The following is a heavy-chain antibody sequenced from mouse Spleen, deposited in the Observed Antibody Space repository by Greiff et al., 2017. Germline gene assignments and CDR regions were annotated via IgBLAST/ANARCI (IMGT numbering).Heavy chain of an antibody. V-gene: IGHV1-55*01. CDR2: IYPGSGST. J-gene: IGHJ4*01. CDR1: GYTFTSYW. Sequence: QVQLKQPGAELVKPGASVKMSCKASGYTFTSYWITWVKQRPGQGLEWIGDIYPGSGSTNYNEKFKSKATLTVDTSSSTAYMQLSSLTSEDSAVYYCARWYYGSSYAMDYWGQGTSVTVSS. CDR3: ARWYYGSSYAMDY. D-gene: IGHD1-1*01.